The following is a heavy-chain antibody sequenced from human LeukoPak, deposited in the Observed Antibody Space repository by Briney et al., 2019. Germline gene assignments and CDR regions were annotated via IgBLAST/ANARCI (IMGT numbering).Heavy chain of an antibody. CDR2: INSDGSST. CDR3: ARPNTVAGTPGGMDV. D-gene: IGHD6-19*01. Sequence: GGSLRLSCAASGFTFSSYWMHWVRQAPGKGLVWVSRINSDGSSTSYADSVKGRFTISRDNAKNTLYLQMNSLRAEDTAVYYCARPNTVAGTPGGMDVWGQGTTVTVSS. J-gene: IGHJ6*02. V-gene: IGHV3-74*01. CDR1: GFTFSSYW.